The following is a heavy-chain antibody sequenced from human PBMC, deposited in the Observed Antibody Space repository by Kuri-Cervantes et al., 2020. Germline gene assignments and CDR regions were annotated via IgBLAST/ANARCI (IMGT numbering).Heavy chain of an antibody. J-gene: IGHJ6*02. CDR3: ARDLRTSYNWNDVYYYYYGMDV. V-gene: IGHV4-31*03. CDR1: GGSISSGGYY. CDR2: IYYSGST. D-gene: IGHD1-20*01. Sequence: SETLSLTCTVSGGSISSGGYYWSWIRQHPGKGLEWIGYIYYSGSTYYNPSLKSRVTISVDTSKNQFSLKLSSVTAANTAVYYCARDLRTSYNWNDVYYYYYGMDVWGQGTTVTVSS.